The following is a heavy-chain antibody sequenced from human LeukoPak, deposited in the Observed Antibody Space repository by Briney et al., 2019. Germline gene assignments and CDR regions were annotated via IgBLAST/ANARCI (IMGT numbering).Heavy chain of an antibody. CDR1: GGSISSYY. CDR3: ARGISGWYQNNWFDP. J-gene: IGHJ5*02. V-gene: IGHV4-4*07. D-gene: IGHD6-19*01. CDR2: IYTSGST. Sequence: NPSETLSLTCTVSGGSISSYYWSWIRQPAGKGLEWIGRIYTSGSTNYNPSLKSRVTMSVDTSKNQFSLKLSSVTAADTAVYYCARGISGWYQNNWFDPWGQGTLVTVSS.